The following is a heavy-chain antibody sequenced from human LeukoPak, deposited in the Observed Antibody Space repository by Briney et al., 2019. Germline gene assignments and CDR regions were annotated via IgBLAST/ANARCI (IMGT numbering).Heavy chain of an antibody. CDR2: ISSNTSYR. CDR3: ARGGDAGRYWYFDL. D-gene: IGHD7-27*01. V-gene: IGHV3-21*01. J-gene: IGHJ2*01. Sequence: GGSLRLSCAASGFTFSSYNMNWARQALGKGLEWVSSISSNTSYRYYADSVKGRFTISRDNAKNSLYLQMNSLRAEDTAVYYCARGGDAGRYWYFDLWGRGTLVTVSS. CDR1: GFTFSSYN.